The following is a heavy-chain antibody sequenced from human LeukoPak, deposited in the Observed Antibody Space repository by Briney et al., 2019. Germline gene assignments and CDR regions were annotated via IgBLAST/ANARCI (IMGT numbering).Heavy chain of an antibody. CDR3: TREREGLDY. CDR2: IRSKAYGGTT. J-gene: IGHJ4*02. CDR1: GFTFGEYA. V-gene: IGHV3-49*04. Sequence: GGSLRLSCTASGFTFGEYAMSWVRQAPGKGLEWVGFIRSKAYGGTTEYAASVKGRFTISRDDSKSIAYLQMNSLKTEDTAVYYCTREREGLDYWGQGTLVTVSS.